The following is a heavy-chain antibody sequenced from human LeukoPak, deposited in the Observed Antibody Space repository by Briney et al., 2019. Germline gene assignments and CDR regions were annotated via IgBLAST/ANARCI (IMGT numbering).Heavy chain of an antibody. CDR3: ARGGYYYDSGAFDI. Sequence: SETLSLTCAVYGGSFSGYYWSWTRQPPGKGLEWIGYIYYSGSTNYNPSLKSRVTISVDTSKNQFSLKLSSVTAADTAVYYCARGGYYYDSGAFDIWGQGTMVTVSS. CDR1: GGSFSGYY. J-gene: IGHJ3*02. D-gene: IGHD3-22*01. V-gene: IGHV4-59*01. CDR2: IYYSGST.